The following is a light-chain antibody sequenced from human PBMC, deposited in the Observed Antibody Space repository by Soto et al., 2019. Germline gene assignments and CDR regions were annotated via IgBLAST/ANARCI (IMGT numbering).Light chain of an antibody. V-gene: IGLV2-14*01. Sequence: QSVLTQPASVSGSSGQSITFSCTGTSSDAGAYNYVSWYQQHPGKAPKLMIYEVSNRPSGVSNRFSGSKSGNTASLTISGLQTEDEADYYCSSYASSTTPYVFGTGTKVTVL. J-gene: IGLJ1*01. CDR3: SSYASSTTPYV. CDR1: SSDAGAYNY. CDR2: EVS.